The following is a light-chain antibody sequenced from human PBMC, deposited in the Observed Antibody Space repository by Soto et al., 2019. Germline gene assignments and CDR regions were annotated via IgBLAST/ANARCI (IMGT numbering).Light chain of an antibody. J-gene: IGKJ2*01. CDR2: GAS. Sequence: EIVLTQSPGTLSLSPGERATLSCRASQSVSSSYLAWYQQKPGQAPRLLIYGASSRATGIPDRFSGSGSGTDFTLTISRLEPEDFAVYYCQQYAGWPRTFGQGTKLEIK. V-gene: IGKV3-20*01. CDR3: QQYAGWPRT. CDR1: QSVSSSY.